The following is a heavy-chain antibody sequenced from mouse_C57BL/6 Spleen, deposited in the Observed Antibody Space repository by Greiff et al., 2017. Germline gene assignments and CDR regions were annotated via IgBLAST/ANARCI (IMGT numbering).Heavy chain of an antibody. CDR2: IYPGSGST. CDR3: AFYGSRGYWYFDV. CDR1: GYTFTSYW. V-gene: IGHV1-55*01. D-gene: IGHD1-1*01. Sequence: QLQLQQPGAELVKPGASVKMSCKASGYTFTSYWITWVKQRPGQGLEWIGDIYPGSGSTNYNEKFKNKATLTVDTSSSTAYMQLSSLTSEESAVYDGAFYGSRGYWYFDVWGTGTTVTVAT. J-gene: IGHJ1*03.